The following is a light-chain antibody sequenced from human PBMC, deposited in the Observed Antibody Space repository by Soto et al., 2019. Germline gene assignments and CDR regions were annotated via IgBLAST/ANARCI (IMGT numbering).Light chain of an antibody. CDR2: DAS. Sequence: IVLTQSPATLSVSPGETATLSCRASENINTYLAWYQQKPGQAPKPLIYDASNRATGIPAMFSASGSVTDFTLSISSLEPEDFAVYYCQHRYNWPLTFGGGTKVDIK. CDR1: ENINTY. J-gene: IGKJ4*01. CDR3: QHRYNWPLT. V-gene: IGKV3-11*01.